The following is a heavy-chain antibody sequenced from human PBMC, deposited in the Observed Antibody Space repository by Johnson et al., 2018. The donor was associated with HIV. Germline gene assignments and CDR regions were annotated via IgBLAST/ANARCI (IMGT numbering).Heavy chain of an antibody. CDR1: GFTFSRYW. CDR2: IKQDGSEK. Sequence: VRLVESGGGLVQPGGSLRLSCAASGFTFSRYWMSWVRQAPGKGLAWVANIKQDGSEKYYVDSVKGRFTISRDNAKNSVYLQMNSLRAEDTAVYYCARGTLAAFDIWGQGTMVTVSS. D-gene: IGHD2-2*01. V-gene: IGHV3-7*05. CDR3: ARGTLAAFDI. J-gene: IGHJ3*02.